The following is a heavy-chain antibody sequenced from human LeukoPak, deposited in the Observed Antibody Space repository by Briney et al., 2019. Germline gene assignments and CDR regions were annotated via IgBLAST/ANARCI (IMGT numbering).Heavy chain of an antibody. CDR2: IWYDGSNK. CDR3: ARTDIAAAGPNDY. D-gene: IGHD6-13*01. Sequence: PGRSLRLSCAASRFAFSSYGMHWVRQAPGKGLEWVAVIWYDGSNKYYADSVKGRFTISRDNSKNTLYLQMNSRRADDTAVYYCARTDIAAAGPNDYWGQGTLVTVSS. J-gene: IGHJ4*02. CDR1: RFAFSSYG. V-gene: IGHV3-33*01.